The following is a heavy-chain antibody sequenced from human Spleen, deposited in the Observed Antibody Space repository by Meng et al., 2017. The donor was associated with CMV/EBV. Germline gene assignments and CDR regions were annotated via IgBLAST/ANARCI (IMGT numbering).Heavy chain of an antibody. CDR2: VFYDGNSK. CDR3: AKGPLFGVVPYFDY. J-gene: IGHJ4*02. Sequence: AFGFSFSTSGMHWVRQAPGKGLEWVAVVFYDGNSKYYADSVKGRFTISRDNSKNTLFLEMSSLRAEDTAVYYCAKGPLFGVVPYFDYWGQGTLVTVSS. V-gene: IGHV3-33*06. D-gene: IGHD3-3*01. CDR1: GFSFSTSG.